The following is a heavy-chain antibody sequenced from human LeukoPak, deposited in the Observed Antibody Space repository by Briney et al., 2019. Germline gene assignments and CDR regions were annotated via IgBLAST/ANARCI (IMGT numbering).Heavy chain of an antibody. CDR2: ISGSGGST. CDR1: GFTFSSYA. J-gene: IGHJ6*02. Sequence: TGGSLRLSCAASGFTFSSYAMSWVRQAPGKGLEWVSAISGSGGSTYYADSVKGRFTISRDNSKNTLYLQMNSLRAEDTAVYYCAKDRDFLRFLEWFHAYYGMDVWGQGTTVTVSS. CDR3: AKDRDFLRFLEWFHAYYGMDV. D-gene: IGHD3-3*01. V-gene: IGHV3-23*01.